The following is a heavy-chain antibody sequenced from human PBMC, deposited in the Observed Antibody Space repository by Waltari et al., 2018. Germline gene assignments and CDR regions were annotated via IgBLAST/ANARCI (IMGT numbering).Heavy chain of an antibody. Sequence: EVQLVQSGAEVKTPGESLKISCTGSGYSFPSYWIGWVRQMPGTVLEWMGIIYPGDSDTRYSPSFQGQVTISADKSISTAYLQWSSLKASDTAMYYCARGLYYDSSGYYFRYYFDYWGQGTLVTVSS. V-gene: IGHV5-51*01. CDR1: GYSFPSYW. CDR3: ARGLYYDSSGYYFRYYFDY. J-gene: IGHJ4*02. D-gene: IGHD3-22*01. CDR2: IYPGDSDT.